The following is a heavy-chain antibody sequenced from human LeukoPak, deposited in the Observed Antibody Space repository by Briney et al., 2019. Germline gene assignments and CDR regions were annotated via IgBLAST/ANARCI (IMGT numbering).Heavy chain of an antibody. V-gene: IGHV5-51*01. D-gene: IGHD6-13*01. J-gene: IGHJ6*02. CDR3: ARGGIAAAGRSGRSRMDV. CDR2: IYPGDSDT. Sequence: GESLKISCKGSGYSFTSYWIGWVRQMPGKGLEWMGIIYPGDSDTRYSPSFQGQVTISADKSISTAYLQWSSLNASDTAMYYCARGGIAAAGRSGRSRMDVWGQGTTVTVSS. CDR1: GYSFTSYW.